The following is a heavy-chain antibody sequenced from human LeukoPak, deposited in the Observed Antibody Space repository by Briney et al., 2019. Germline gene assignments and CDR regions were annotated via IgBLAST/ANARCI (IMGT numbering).Heavy chain of an antibody. V-gene: IGHV3-23*01. J-gene: IGHJ6*02. CDR1: GFTFSSYA. Sequence: GGSLRLSCAASGFTFSSYAMSWVRQAPGKGLEWVSSITGSGGTTYYADSVKGRFTISRDNSKNTLYLQMSSLRAEDTAVYYCAKEGTPVNCSSTSCYYYYYGMDVWGQGTTVTVSS. D-gene: IGHD2-2*01. CDR2: ITGSGGTT. CDR3: AKEGTPVNCSSTSCYYYYYGMDV.